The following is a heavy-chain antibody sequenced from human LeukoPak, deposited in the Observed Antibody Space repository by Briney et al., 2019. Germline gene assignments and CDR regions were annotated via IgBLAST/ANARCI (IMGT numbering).Heavy chain of an antibody. Sequence: SETLSLTCTVSGGSISSYYWSWLRQPPGKGLEWIGYIHYSGSTKYNPSLKSRVTISIDTSKNQFSMKLRSVTAADTAVYYCARYYYYGSGSFDYWGQGTLVTVSS. D-gene: IGHD3-10*01. V-gene: IGHV4-59*08. J-gene: IGHJ4*02. CDR1: GGSISSYY. CDR2: IHYSGST. CDR3: ARYYYYGSGSFDY.